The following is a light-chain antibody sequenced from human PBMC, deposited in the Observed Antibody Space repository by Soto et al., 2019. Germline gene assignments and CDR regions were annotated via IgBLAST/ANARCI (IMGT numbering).Light chain of an antibody. CDR2: EVS. CDR3: SSFTSINTWV. J-gene: IGLJ3*02. V-gene: IGLV2-14*01. CDR1: SSDVGGYNY. Sequence: QSALTQAASVSGSPGQSITISCTGTSSDVGGYNYVSWYQQHPGKAPVLMIYEVSTRTSGVSNRCFGSKSGNTASLTISGLQTEDDADYYCSSFTSINTWVFGGGTKLTVL.